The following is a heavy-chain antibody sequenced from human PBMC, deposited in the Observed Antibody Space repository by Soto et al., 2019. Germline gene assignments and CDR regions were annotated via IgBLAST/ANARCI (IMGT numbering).Heavy chain of an antibody. CDR1: GGSISSGGYS. V-gene: IGHV4-30-2*06. CDR2: IYESGRT. J-gene: IGHJ5*02. D-gene: IGHD1-26*01. CDR3: ARGVRSSVSFSDWFGT. Sequence: SETLSLTCSVSGGSISSGGYSWGWIRQSPGRGLEWLGSIYESGRTYYNPSLKSRVTISLDRSKNQFSLRLNSMTAADTPVYDCARGVRSSVSFSDWFGTWGQGTLGTSPQ.